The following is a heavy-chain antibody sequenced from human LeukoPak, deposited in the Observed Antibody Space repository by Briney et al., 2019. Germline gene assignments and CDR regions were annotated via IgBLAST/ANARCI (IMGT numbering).Heavy chain of an antibody. Sequence: GASVKVSCKASGGTFSSYAISWVRQAPGQGLEWMGGIIPIFGTANYAQKFQGRVTITADESTSTAYMELSSLSSEDKAVYYCARATYYYFWSGYFDYWGQGTLVTVSS. CDR3: ARATYYYFWSGYFDY. J-gene: IGHJ4*02. V-gene: IGHV1-69*13. D-gene: IGHD3-3*01. CDR2: IIPIFGTA. CDR1: GGTFSSYA.